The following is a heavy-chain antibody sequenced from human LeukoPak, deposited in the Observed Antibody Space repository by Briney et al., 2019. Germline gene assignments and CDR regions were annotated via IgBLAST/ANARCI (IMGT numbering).Heavy chain of an antibody. J-gene: IGHJ4*02. V-gene: IGHV3-7*03. CDR3: ARVNYVLRYFDWFEPHGGYFDY. CDR1: GFTFSSYW. CDR2: IKQDGSEK. Sequence: GGSLRLSCAASGFTFSSYWMSWVRQAPGKGGEGVANIKQDGSEKNYVDSVKGRFTISRDNAKTSLYLQMNSLRAEDTAVYYCARVNYVLRYFDWFEPHGGYFDYWGQGTLVTVSS. D-gene: IGHD3-9*01.